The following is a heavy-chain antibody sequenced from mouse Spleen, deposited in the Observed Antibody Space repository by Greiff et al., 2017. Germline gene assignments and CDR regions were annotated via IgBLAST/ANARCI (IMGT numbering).Heavy chain of an antibody. CDR1: GFTFSSYS. CDR2: ISSGGGNT. V-gene: IGHV5-9*01. D-gene: IGHD2-12*01. Sequence: EVMLVESGGGLVKPGGSLKLSCAASGFTFSSYSMSWVRQTPEKRLEWVATISSGGGNTYYPDSVKGRFTISRDNAKNTLYLQMSSLKSEDTAMYYCARGALYACFDYWGQGTPVTVSS. J-gene: IGHJ2*01. CDR3: ARGALYACFDY.